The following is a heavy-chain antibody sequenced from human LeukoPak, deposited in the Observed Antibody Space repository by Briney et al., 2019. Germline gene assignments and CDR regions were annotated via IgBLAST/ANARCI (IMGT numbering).Heavy chain of an antibody. CDR2: ISANTGST. V-gene: IGHV1-18*01. CDR3: AKPRNYYDNGGYYNYFDP. D-gene: IGHD3-22*01. J-gene: IGHJ5*02. Sequence: ASVKVSCKASGYTFTNNGLTWVRQAPGQGLEWMGWISANTGSTNYAQKFQGRVTMTTDTFTNTAHMELRSLRSDDTAVYYCAKPRNYYDNGGYYNYFDPWGQGTLVTVSS. CDR1: GYTFTNNG.